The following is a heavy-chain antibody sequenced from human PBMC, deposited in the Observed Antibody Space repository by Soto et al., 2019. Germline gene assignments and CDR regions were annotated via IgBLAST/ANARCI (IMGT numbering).Heavy chain of an antibody. CDR1: GYTFTSYD. D-gene: IGHD1-26*01. Sequence: QVQLVQSGAEVKKPGASVKVSCKASGYTFTSYDINWVRQATGQGLEWMGWMNPNSGNTGYAQKFQGRVTRTRNTSIRTDHMEMSRLRSEDLAVDYCQREQTSHDMDVWGQETTVTVSS. CDR3: QREQTSHDMDV. V-gene: IGHV1-8*01. J-gene: IGHJ6*02. CDR2: MNPNSGNT.